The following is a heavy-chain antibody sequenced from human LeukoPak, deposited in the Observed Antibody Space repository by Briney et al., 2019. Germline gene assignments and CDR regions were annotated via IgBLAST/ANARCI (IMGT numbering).Heavy chain of an antibody. J-gene: IGHJ4*02. Sequence: GGSLRLSCAASGFTFSSYWMSWVRQAPGKGLEWVANIKQDGSEKYYVDSVKGRFTISRDNAKNSLYLQMNSLRAEDTAVYYCAKIRPSSSWYIDYWGQGTLVTVSS. CDR2: IKQDGSEK. CDR3: AKIRPSSSWYIDY. CDR1: GFTFSSYW. D-gene: IGHD6-13*01. V-gene: IGHV3-7*03.